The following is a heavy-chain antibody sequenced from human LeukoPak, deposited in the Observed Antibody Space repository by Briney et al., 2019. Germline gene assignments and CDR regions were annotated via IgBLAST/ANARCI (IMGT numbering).Heavy chain of an antibody. CDR3: ARDSPEFDP. CDR2: VFNSGST. J-gene: IGHJ5*02. D-gene: IGHD1-14*01. V-gene: IGHV4-59*01. Sequence: PSETLSLTCTVSGGSISDYFWSWIRQPPGKGLEWIGYVFNSGSTNYNPSLKSRVTISVDTSKNQFSLKLSSVTAADTAVYYCARDSPEFDPWGQGTLVTVSS. CDR1: GGSISDYF.